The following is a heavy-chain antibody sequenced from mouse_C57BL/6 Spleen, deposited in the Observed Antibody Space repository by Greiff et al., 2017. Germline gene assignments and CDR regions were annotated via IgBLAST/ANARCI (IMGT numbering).Heavy chain of an antibody. CDR1: GYAFSSSW. J-gene: IGHJ2*01. CDR3: ARGNDYDWDY. Sequence: VQLQQSGPELVKPGASVKISCKASGYAFSSSWMNWVKQRPGKGLEWIGRIYPGDGDTNYNGKFKGKATLTADKSSSTTYMQLSSLTSEDSAVYFCARGNDYDWDYWGQGTTLTVSS. V-gene: IGHV1-82*01. CDR2: IYPGDGDT. D-gene: IGHD2-4*01.